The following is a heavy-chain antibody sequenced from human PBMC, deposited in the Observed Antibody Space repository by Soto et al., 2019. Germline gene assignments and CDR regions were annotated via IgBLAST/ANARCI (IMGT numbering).Heavy chain of an antibody. V-gene: IGHV5-51*01. J-gene: IGHJ4*02. D-gene: IGHD3-3*01. CDR2: IYPSDSDT. CDR1: GYNFAGYW. Sequence: GESLKISCKGSGYNFAGYWIAWVRQMPGKGLELMGIIYPSDSDTRYRPSFQGQVTISADKSISSAYLQWSSLRASDTAMYNCARGGVSTRTFDYWGQGTPVTVSS. CDR3: ARGGVSTRTFDY.